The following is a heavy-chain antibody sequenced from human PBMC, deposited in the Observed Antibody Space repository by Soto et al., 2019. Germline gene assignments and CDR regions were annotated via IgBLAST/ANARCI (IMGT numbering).Heavy chain of an antibody. CDR1: GGSISSSSYY. V-gene: IGHV4-39*01. J-gene: IGHJ4*02. CDR3: GFLRRYQPLLDY. Sequence: QLQLQESGPGLVKPSETLSLTCTVSGGSISSSSYYWGWIRQPPGKGLEWIGSIYYSGSSYYNPSLKSRVTISVDTSKNQFSLKLSSVTAADTAVYYCGFLRRYQPLLDYWGQGTLVTVSS. CDR2: IYYSGSS. D-gene: IGHD2-2*01.